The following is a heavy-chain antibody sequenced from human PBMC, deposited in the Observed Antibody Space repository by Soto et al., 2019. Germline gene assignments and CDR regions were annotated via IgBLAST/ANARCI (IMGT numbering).Heavy chain of an antibody. CDR3: ARHHRDTYSSGWDVYYFDY. Sequence: NPSETLSLTCTVSGGSINSYYWSWIRQPPGKGLEWIGYIYYSGSTNYNPSLKSRVTISVDTSKNQFSLKLSSVTAADTAVYYCARHHRDTYSSGWDVYYFDYWGQGTLVTVSS. D-gene: IGHD6-19*01. J-gene: IGHJ4*02. CDR2: IYYSGST. CDR1: GGSINSYY. V-gene: IGHV4-59*08.